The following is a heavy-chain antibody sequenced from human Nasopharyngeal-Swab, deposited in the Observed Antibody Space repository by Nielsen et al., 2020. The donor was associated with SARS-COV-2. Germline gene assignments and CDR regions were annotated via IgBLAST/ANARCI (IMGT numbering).Heavy chain of an antibody. CDR2: IYHSGST. CDR1: GGSISSSNW. CDR3: ARDNRTMIAQMGAFDI. Sequence: SETLSLTCAVSGGSISSSNWWSWVRQPPGKGLEWIGEIYHSGSTNYNPSLKSRVTISVDKSKNQFSLKLSSVTAADTAVYYCARDNRTMIAQMGAFDIWGQGTMVTVSS. J-gene: IGHJ3*02. V-gene: IGHV4-4*02. D-gene: IGHD3-22*01.